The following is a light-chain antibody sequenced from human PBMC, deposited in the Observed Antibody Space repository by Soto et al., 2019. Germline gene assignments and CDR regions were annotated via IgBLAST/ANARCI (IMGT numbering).Light chain of an antibody. V-gene: IGLV1-44*01. Sequence: QSVLTQPPSASGTPGQRVTISCSGSRSNIGTYNLTWYQQLPGTAPPLLIYCNNNRPSWVPYRFSGSKSATSAALAISCRQSDDEAAYYCAAWDDSLNGGVFGGGTKVTVL. J-gene: IGLJ3*02. CDR3: AAWDDSLNGGV. CDR2: CNN. CDR1: RSNIGTYN.